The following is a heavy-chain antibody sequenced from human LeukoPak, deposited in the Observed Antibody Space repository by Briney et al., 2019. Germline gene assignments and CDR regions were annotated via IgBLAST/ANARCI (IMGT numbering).Heavy chain of an antibody. Sequence: PSETLSLTCAVHGTSFSGYHRNWIRQVPGRGLERIGGINDSGLTNYNPSLESRVTISVDTSKQQFSLKLSSVTAADPAVYYCARDPTTVVNIPYYFDFWGQGTLVTVSS. CDR1: GTSFSGYH. V-gene: IGHV4-34*01. CDR3: ARDPTTVVNIPYYFDF. D-gene: IGHD4-23*01. J-gene: IGHJ4*02. CDR2: INDSGLT.